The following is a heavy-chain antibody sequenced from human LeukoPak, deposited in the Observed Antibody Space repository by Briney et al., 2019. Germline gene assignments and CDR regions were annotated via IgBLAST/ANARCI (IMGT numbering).Heavy chain of an antibody. V-gene: IGHV3-48*03. J-gene: IGHJ4*02. CDR3: ARGDPHADV. Sequence: GGSLRLSCAASGFDLHTYEMNWVRQAPGKGLEWIADITISGHTKNYADSVKGRFTISRDSARTSLYLQMNSLRVEDTGVYFCARGDPHADVWGQGTLVTVS. CDR1: GFDLHTYE. CDR2: ITISGHTK.